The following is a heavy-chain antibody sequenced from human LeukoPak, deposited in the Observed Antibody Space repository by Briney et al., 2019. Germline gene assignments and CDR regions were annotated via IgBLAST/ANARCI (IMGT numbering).Heavy chain of an antibody. Sequence: SQTLSLTCTVSGGSISSGGYYWSWIRQHPGKGLEWIGYIYYSGSTNYNPSLKSRVTISVDTSKNQFSLKLSSVTAADTAVYYCARRSDTDWFDPWGQGTLVTVSS. CDR3: ARRSDTDWFDP. CDR2: IYYSGST. CDR1: GGSISSGGYY. D-gene: IGHD2-2*02. V-gene: IGHV4-31*03. J-gene: IGHJ5*02.